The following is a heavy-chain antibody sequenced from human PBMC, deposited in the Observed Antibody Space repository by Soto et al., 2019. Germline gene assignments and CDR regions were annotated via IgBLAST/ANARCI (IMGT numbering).Heavy chain of an antibody. CDR2: ISYSGST. CDR1: GGSISSSSYY. Sequence: QLQLQESGPGLVKPSETLSLTCTVSGGSISSSSYYWGWIRQPPGKWMEWIGSISYSGSTYYNPSLKSRVTISVDTSKNQCSPKLSSVTAADTAVYYGSRLAGQWLRERGDYWGQGTLVTVSS. V-gene: IGHV4-39*01. J-gene: IGHJ4*02. CDR3: SRLAGQWLRERGDY. D-gene: IGHD5-12*01.